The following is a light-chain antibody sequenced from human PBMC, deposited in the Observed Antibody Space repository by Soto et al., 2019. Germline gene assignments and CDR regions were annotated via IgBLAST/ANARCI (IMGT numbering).Light chain of an antibody. CDR1: QSVSSSN. V-gene: IGKV3D-15*01. J-gene: IGKJ5*01. Sequence: EIVLTQSPATLSSSPGERATLSCRASQSVSSSNLAWYQQKPGQAPRLLIYGASTRATGIPARFSGSGSGTEFTLTISNLQSEDFAVYFCQQYHNWPPITFGQGTRLEIK. CDR2: GAS. CDR3: QQYHNWPPIT.